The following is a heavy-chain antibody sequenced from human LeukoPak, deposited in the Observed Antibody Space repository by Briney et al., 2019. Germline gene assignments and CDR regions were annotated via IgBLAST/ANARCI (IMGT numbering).Heavy chain of an antibody. CDR3: ARLEWGSGGSGSFDY. Sequence: GSLRLSCAASGFTFSTYVMHWIRQPPGKGLEWIGSIYYSGNTYYNPSLKSRVTISVDTSKNQFSLKLSSVTAADTAVYYCARLEWGSGGSGSFDYWGQGTLVTVSS. D-gene: IGHD6-25*01. CDR2: IYYSGNT. V-gene: IGHV4-39*01. CDR1: GFTFSTYV. J-gene: IGHJ4*02.